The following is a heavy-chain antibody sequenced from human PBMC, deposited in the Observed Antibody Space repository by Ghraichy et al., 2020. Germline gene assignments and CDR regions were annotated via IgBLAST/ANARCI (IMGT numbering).Heavy chain of an antibody. CDR1: GFNFTASW. CDR3: ARDRAYKAFDY. Sequence: GGSLRLSCAASGFNFTASWMNWVRQAPGKGLEWVAGIKRDGSETYHADSVKGRLTISRDNAKNSLYLQMNGLRVEDTAVYYCARDRAYKAFDYWGQGSLVCV. J-gene: IGHJ4*02. CDR2: IKRDGSET. V-gene: IGHV3-7*03. D-gene: IGHD5-24*01.